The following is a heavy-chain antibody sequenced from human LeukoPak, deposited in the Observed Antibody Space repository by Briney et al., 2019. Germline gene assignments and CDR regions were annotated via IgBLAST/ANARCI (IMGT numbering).Heavy chain of an antibody. J-gene: IGHJ5*02. V-gene: IGHV4-59*01. D-gene: IGHD3-9*01. CDR3: ARSDFDWLLLTPNSWFDP. CDR1: GGSISSYY. CDR2: IYYSGST. Sequence: SETLSLTCTVSGGSISSYYWSWIRQPPGKGLEWIGYIYYSGSTNYNPSLKSRVTISVDTSKNQFSLKLSSVTAADTAVYYCARSDFDWLLLTPNSWFDPWGQGTQVTVSS.